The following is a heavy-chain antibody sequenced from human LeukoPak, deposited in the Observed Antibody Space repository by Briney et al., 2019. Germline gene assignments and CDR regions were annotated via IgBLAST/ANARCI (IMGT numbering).Heavy chain of an antibody. CDR3: VRQKITTSDY. CDR2: IYYSGST. CDR1: GGSISISNYY. J-gene: IGHJ4*02. Sequence: SETLSLTCSVSGGSISISNYYWGWIRQSPGKGLEWIGSIYYSGSTYYNPSLKSRLTISVDTSKNQFSLKLSSVTAADTAVYYCVRQKITTSDYWGQGNMVTVSS. V-gene: IGHV4-39*01. D-gene: IGHD4-11*01.